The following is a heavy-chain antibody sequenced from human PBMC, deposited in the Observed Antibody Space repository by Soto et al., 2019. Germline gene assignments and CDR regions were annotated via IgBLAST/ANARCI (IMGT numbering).Heavy chain of an antibody. CDR2: ISAYNGNT. V-gene: IGHV1-18*04. CDR3: ARDRASYYDSSYFDY. D-gene: IGHD3-22*01. J-gene: IGHJ4*02. CDR1: GYTFTSYG. Sequence: VASVKVSCKXSGYTFTSYGISWVRQAPGQGLERMGWISAYNGNTNYAQKLQGRVTMTTDTSTSTAYMELRSLRSDDTAVYYCARDRASYYDSSYFDYWGQGTLVTVSS.